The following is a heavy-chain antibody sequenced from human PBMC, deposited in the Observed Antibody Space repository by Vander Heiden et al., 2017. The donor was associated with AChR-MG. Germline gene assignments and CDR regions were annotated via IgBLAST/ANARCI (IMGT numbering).Heavy chain of an antibody. CDR1: SYTFRTYC. CDR3: ARVALHLGDLLITAMYGMDV. J-gene: IGHJ6*02. Sequence: QVQLVQSGPEVKKPGASVKVSCKASSYTFRTYCVTWVRQAPGQGLEWMGWISADNGKTDYAEKFQGRVTMITDTPTSTAYMELRSLRSDDTAVYYCARVALHLGDLLITAMYGMDVWGQGTTVTVS. D-gene: IGHD3-16*01. CDR2: ISADNGKT. V-gene: IGHV1-18*01.